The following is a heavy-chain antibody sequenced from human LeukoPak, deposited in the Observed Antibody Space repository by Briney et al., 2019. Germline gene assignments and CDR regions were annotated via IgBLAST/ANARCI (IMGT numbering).Heavy chain of an antibody. Sequence: PSDTLSLTCTVSGGSISSSSYYWGWIRQPPGKGLEWIGSIYYSGSTYYNPSLKSRVTISVDTSKNQFSLKLSSVTAADTAVYYCARDGVAARANFDYWGQGTLVTVSS. CDR1: GGSISSSSYY. CDR2: IYYSGST. CDR3: ARDGVAARANFDY. D-gene: IGHD6-6*01. J-gene: IGHJ4*02. V-gene: IGHV4-39*07.